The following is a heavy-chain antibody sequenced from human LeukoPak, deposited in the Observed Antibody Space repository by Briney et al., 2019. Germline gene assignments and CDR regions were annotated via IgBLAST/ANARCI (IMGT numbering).Heavy chain of an antibody. V-gene: IGHV1-24*01. CDR3: ARGENWFDP. CDR2: FDPEDGET. CDR1: GYTLTESS. J-gene: IGHJ5*02. Sequence: ASVKVSCKVSGYTLTESSMHWVRQAPGKGLEWMGGFDPEDGETIYAQKFQGRVTITRDTSASTAYMELSSLRSEDTAVYYCARGENWFDPWGQGTLVTVSS.